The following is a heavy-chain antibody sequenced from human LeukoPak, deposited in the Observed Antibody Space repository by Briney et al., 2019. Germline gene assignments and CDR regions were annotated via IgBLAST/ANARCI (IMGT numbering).Heavy chain of an antibody. CDR3: ARDSDYYYGSGSYLGD. V-gene: IGHV3-74*01. CDR1: GFTFSNYW. D-gene: IGHD3-10*01. J-gene: IGHJ3*01. Sequence: GGSLRLSCAASGFTFSNYWMHWVRQGPGKGLVWVSRISSDGTSTSYADSVKGRFTISRDNAKNTLYLQMSSLRAEDTAVYYCARDSDYYYGSGSYLGDWGQGTMVTVSS. CDR2: ISSDGTST.